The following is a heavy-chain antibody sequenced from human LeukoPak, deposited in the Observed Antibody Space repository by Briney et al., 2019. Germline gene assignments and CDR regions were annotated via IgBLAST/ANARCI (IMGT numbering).Heavy chain of an antibody. D-gene: IGHD3/OR15-3a*01. CDR1: GGSISSSNW. V-gene: IGHV4-4*02. CDR2: IYHSGNT. CDR3: ARQTGSGLFILP. Sequence: KTSGTLSLTCAVSGGSISSSNWWSWVRQPPGKGLEWIGEIYHSGNTYYNASLKSQVSISIDTSKNQFSLRLTSVTAADTAVYYCARQTGSGLFILPGGQGTLVTVSS. J-gene: IGHJ4*02.